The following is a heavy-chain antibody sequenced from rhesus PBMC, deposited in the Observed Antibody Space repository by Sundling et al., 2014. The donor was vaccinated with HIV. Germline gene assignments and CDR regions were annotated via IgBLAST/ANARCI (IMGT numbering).Heavy chain of an antibody. CDR1: GFTFSSFG. CDR2: ISSASSYI. J-gene: IGHJ1*01. CDR3: TSSYGMGYFEF. V-gene: IGHV3-136*01. Sequence: EVQLVESGGGLVQPGGSLRLSCAASGFTFSSFGMSWVRQAPGKGLEWVSSISSASSYIYYADSVKGRFTISRDNAKNSLSLQMNSLRAEDTAEYYCTSSYGMGYFEFWGQGALVTVSS. D-gene: IGHD1-32*01.